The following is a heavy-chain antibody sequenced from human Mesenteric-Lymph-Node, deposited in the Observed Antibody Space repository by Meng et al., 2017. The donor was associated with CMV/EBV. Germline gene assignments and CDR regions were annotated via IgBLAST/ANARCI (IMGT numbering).Heavy chain of an antibody. CDR1: GFTFSSYS. D-gene: IGHD6-6*01. V-gene: IGHV3-7*01. CDR3: ARVPGAARLYYYGMDV. Sequence: GGSLRLSCAASGFTFSSYSMNWVRQAPGKGLEWVANIKQDGSEKYYVDSVKGRFTISRDNAKNSLYLQMNSLRAEDTAVYYCARVPGAARLYYYGMDVWGQGTTVTVSS. J-gene: IGHJ6*02. CDR2: IKQDGSEK.